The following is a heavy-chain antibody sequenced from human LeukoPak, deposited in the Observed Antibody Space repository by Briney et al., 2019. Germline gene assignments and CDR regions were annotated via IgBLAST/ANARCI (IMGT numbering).Heavy chain of an antibody. CDR2: IYSGGST. J-gene: IGHJ4*02. D-gene: IGHD2-15*01. CDR1: EFTVSSNY. CDR3: GRAPPYSAIDY. Sequence: GGSLRLSCAASEFTVSSNYMSWVRQAPGKGLEWVSLIYSGGSTYYADSVKGRFTISRDNSKNTLYLQMNSLRAEDTAVYYCGRAPPYSAIDYWGQGTLVTVSS. V-gene: IGHV3-66*01.